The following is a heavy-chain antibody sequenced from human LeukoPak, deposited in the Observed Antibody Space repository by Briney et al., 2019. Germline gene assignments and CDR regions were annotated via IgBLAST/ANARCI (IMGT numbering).Heavy chain of an antibody. D-gene: IGHD6-13*01. CDR1: GGSISSYY. V-gene: IGHV4-59*01. CDR3: ARVHSSSWYGTAYYYYYYMDV. CDR2: IYYSGST. J-gene: IGHJ6*03. Sequence: PSETLSLTCTVSGGSISSYYWSWIRQPPGKGLEWIGYIYYSGSTNYNPSLKSRVTISVDTSKNQFSLKLSSVTAADTAVYYCARVHSSSWYGTAYYYYYYMDVWGKGTTVTVSS.